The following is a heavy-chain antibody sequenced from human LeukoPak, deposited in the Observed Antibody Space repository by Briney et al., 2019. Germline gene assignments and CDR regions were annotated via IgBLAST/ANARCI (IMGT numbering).Heavy chain of an antibody. V-gene: IGHV3-48*03. CDR3: ARDQGSGWLFDY. CDR2: ISSSGSTI. D-gene: IGHD6-19*01. Sequence: PGGSLRLSCAASGFTFSSYEMNWVRQAPGKGLEWVSYISSSGSTIYYADSVKGRFTISRDNANNSLYLQMNSLRAEDTAVYYCARDQGSGWLFDYWGQGTLVTVSS. J-gene: IGHJ4*02. CDR1: GFTFSSYE.